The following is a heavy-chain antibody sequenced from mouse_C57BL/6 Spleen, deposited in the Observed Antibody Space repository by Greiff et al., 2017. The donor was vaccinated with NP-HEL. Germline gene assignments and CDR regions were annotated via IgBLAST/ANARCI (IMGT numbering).Heavy chain of an antibody. CDR3: TTGYPLPVY. Sequence: VHVKQSGAELVRPGASVKLSCTASGFNIKDDYMHWVKQRPEQGLEWIGWIDPENGDTEYASKFQGKATITADTSSNTAYLQLSSLTSEDTAVYYCTTGYPLPVYWGKGTTLTVSS. D-gene: IGHD1-2*01. CDR2: IDPENGDT. CDR1: GFNIKDDY. V-gene: IGHV14-4*01. J-gene: IGHJ2*01.